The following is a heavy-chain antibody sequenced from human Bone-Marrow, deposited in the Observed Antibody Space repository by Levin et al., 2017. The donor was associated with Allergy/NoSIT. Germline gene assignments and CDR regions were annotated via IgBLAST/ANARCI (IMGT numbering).Heavy chain of an antibody. D-gene: IGHD6-13*01. CDR2: IYTSGST. CDR1: GGSISSGNYY. J-gene: IGHJ6*03. V-gene: IGHV4-61*02. CDR3: ARVGHVRESSGTSLYSFSYYYMDV. Sequence: SETLSLTCTVSGGSISSGNYYWSWIRQPAGERLEWIGRIYTSGSTNYNPSLKSRVTISLDTSKNQFSLKLTSVTAADAAVYYCARVGHVRESSGTSLYSFSYYYMDVWGKGTTVTVSS.